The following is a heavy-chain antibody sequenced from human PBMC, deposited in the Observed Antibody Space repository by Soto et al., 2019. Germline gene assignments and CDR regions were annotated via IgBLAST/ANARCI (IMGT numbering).Heavy chain of an antibody. CDR2: ISAYNGNT. V-gene: IGHV1-18*01. D-gene: IGHD2-2*01. Sequence: ASVNVSCKASGYTFTSYGISWVRQAPGQGLEWMGWISAYNGNTNYAQKLQGRFTMTTDTSTSTAYMELRSLRSDDTAVYYCARYSVVVPDAMYNWFDPWGQGTLVTVSS. J-gene: IGHJ5*02. CDR1: GYTFTSYG. CDR3: ARYSVVVPDAMYNWFDP.